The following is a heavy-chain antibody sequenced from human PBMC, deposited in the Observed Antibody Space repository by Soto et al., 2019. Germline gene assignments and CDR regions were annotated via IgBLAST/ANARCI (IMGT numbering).Heavy chain of an antibody. CDR2: IKSKTDGGTT. Sequence: EVQLVESGGGLVKPGGSLRLSCAASGFTFSNAWMNWVRQAPGKGLEWVGRIKSKTDGGTTDYAAPVKGRFTISRDDSKNTLYLQMNSLKTADTAVYYCTTAPDSSGYYWYYWGQGTLVTVSS. V-gene: IGHV3-15*07. J-gene: IGHJ4*02. D-gene: IGHD3-22*01. CDR1: GFTFSNAW. CDR3: TTAPDSSGYYWYY.